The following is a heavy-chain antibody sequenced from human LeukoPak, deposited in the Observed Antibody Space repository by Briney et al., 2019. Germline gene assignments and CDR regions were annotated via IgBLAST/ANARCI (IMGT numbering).Heavy chain of an antibody. CDR3: ARDSGLGLFGV. D-gene: IGHD3-10*01. CDR1: GYTFTSYY. V-gene: IGHV1-46*01. CDR2: INPTGGST. Sequence: ASVKVSCKASGYTFTSYYMHWVRQAPGQGLEWMGLINPTGGSTGYAQKFQGRVTMTRDMSTSTDYMELSSLRSEDTAIYYCARDSGLGLFGVWGQGTAVTVSS. J-gene: IGHJ3*01.